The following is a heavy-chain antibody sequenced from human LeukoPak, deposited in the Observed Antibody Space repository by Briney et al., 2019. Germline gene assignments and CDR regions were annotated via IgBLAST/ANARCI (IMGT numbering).Heavy chain of an antibody. V-gene: IGHV4-59*01. D-gene: IGHD6-19*01. CDR1: GGSISSYY. Sequence: SETLSLTCTVSGGSISSYYWSWIRQPPGKGLEWIGYIYYSGSTNCNPSLKSRVTISVDTSKNQFSLKLSSVTAADTAVYYCARDGRWGSGWYGSAFDIWGQGTMVTVSS. CDR2: IYYSGST. CDR3: ARDGRWGSGWYGSAFDI. J-gene: IGHJ3*02.